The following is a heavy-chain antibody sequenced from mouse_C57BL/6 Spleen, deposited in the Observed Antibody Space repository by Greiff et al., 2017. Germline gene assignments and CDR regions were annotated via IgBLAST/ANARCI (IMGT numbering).Heavy chain of an antibody. D-gene: IGHD1-1*01. J-gene: IGHJ4*01. V-gene: IGHV1-4*01. CDR3: ARDYYGSDYYAMDY. CDR1: GYTFTSYT. Sequence: QVQLQQSGAELARPGASVKMSCKASGYTFTSYTMHWVKQRPGQGLEWIGYINPSSGYTKYNQKFKDKATLTADKSSSTAYMQLSSLTSEDSAVYYCARDYYGSDYYAMDYWGQGTSVTVSS. CDR2: INPSSGYT.